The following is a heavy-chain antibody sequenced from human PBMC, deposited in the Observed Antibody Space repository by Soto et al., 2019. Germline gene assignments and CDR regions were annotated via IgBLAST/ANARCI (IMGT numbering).Heavy chain of an antibody. J-gene: IGHJ4*02. CDR3: ASRVGATSFDFDY. D-gene: IGHD1-26*01. CDR1: GGTFSSYA. V-gene: IGHV1-8*02. CDR2: MNPNSGST. Sequence: ASVKVSCKASGGTFSSYAISWVRLAPGQGLEWMGWMNPNSGSTDYAQKFQGRVTMTRNISISTAYMELSSLRSEDTAVYYCASRVGATSFDFDYWGQGTLVTVSS.